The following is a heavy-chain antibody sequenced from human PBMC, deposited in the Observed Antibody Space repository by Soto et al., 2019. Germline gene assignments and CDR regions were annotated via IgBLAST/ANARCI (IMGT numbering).Heavy chain of an antibody. V-gene: IGHV3-30-3*01. CDR3: ANPPWVYNWNYRQLMDV. CDR2: ISYDGSNK. J-gene: IGHJ6*02. Sequence: QPGGSLRLSCAASGFTFSSYAMHWVRQAPGKGLEWVAVISYDGSNKYYADSVKGRFTISRDNSKNTLYLQMNSLRAEDTAVYYCANPPWVYNWNYRQLMDVWGQGTTVTVSS. CDR1: GFTFSSYA. D-gene: IGHD1-7*01.